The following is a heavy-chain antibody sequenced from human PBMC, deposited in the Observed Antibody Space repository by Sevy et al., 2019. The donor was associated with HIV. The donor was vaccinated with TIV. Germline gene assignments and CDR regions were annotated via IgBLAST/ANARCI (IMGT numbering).Heavy chain of an antibody. Sequence: GGSLRLSCAASGFTFSSYGMHWVRQAPGKGLEWVAFIRYDGSNKYYADSVKGRFTNSRDNSKNTLYLQMNSLRAEDTAVYYCASRTCSGGSCYYGWFDPWGQGTLVTVSS. CDR1: GFTFSSYG. D-gene: IGHD2-15*01. CDR3: ASRTCSGGSCYYGWFDP. V-gene: IGHV3-30*02. CDR2: IRYDGSNK. J-gene: IGHJ5*02.